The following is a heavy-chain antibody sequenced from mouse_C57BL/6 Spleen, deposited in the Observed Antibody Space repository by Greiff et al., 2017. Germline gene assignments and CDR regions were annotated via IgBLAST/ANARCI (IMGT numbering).Heavy chain of an antibody. V-gene: IGHV1-4*01. D-gene: IGHD4-1*01. CDR3: ARSRVGPPFDY. J-gene: IGHJ2*01. CDR1: GYTFTSYT. Sequence: QVQLQQSGAELARPGASVKMSCKASGYTFTSYTMHWVKQRPGQGLEWIGYINPSSGYTKYNQKFKDKATLTADKSSSTAYMQLSSLTSEDSAVYYCARSRVGPPFDYWGQGTTLTVSS. CDR2: INPSSGYT.